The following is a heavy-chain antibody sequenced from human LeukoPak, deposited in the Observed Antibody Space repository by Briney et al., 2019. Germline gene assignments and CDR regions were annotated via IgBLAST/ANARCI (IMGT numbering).Heavy chain of an antibody. Sequence: PSETLSLTCAVYGGSFSGYYWSWIRQPPGKGLEWIGEINHSGSTNYNPSLKRRVTISVDTSKNQFSLKLSSVTAADTAVYYCAANSDILSSGFGSWGQGTLVTVSS. V-gene: IGHV4-34*01. CDR3: AANSDILSSGFGS. D-gene: IGHD3-9*01. CDR2: INHSGST. CDR1: GGSFSGYY. J-gene: IGHJ5*02.